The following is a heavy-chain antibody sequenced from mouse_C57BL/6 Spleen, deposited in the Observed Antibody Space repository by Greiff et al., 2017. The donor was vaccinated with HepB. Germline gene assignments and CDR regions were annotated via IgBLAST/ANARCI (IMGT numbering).Heavy chain of an antibody. J-gene: IGHJ3*01. V-gene: IGHV5-4*03. D-gene: IGHD2-5*01. CDR3: ARSYYSNYAGFAY. CDR2: ISDGGSYT. Sequence: EVNVVESGGGLVKPGGSLKLSCAASGFTFSSYAMSWVRQTPEKRLEWVATISDGGSYTYYPDNVKGRFTISRDNAKNNLYLQMSHLKSEDTAMYYCARSYYSNYAGFAYWGQGTLVTVSA. CDR1: GFTFSSYA.